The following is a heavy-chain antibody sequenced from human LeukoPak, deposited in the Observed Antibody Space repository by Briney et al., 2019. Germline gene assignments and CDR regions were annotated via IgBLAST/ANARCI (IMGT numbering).Heavy chain of an antibody. CDR1: GGTFSSYT. Sequence: SVKVSCKASGGTFSSYTISWVRQAPGQGLEWMGRIIPILGIANYAQKFQGRVTMTRNTSISTAYMELSSLRSEDTAVYYCARGRSGYYTGWFDPWGQGTLVTVSS. D-gene: IGHD3-3*01. V-gene: IGHV1-69*02. CDR3: ARGRSGYYTGWFDP. CDR2: IIPILGIA. J-gene: IGHJ5*02.